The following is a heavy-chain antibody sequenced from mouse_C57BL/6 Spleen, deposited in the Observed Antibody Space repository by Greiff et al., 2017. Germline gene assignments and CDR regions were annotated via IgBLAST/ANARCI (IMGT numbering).Heavy chain of an antibody. Sequence: EVQLVESGPGLVKPSQSLSLTCSVTGYSITSGYYWNWIRQFPGNKLEWMGYISYDGSNNYNPSLKNRISITRDTSKNQFFLKLNSVTTEDTATYYCARYSFHFDYWGQGTTLTVSS. D-gene: IGHD2-12*01. CDR3: ARYSFHFDY. CDR2: ISYDGSN. V-gene: IGHV3-6*01. J-gene: IGHJ2*01. CDR1: GYSITSGYY.